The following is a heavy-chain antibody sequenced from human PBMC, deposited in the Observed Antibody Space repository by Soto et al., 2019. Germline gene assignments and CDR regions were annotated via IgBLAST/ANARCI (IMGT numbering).Heavy chain of an antibody. CDR1: GFTFSDYY. Sequence: GGSLRLSCAASGFTFSDYYMSWIRQAPGKGLEWVSYISSSGSTIYYADSVKGRFTISRDNAKNSLYLQMNSLRAEDTAVYYCARGVDTAMVVAGYMDVWGKGTTVTVSS. CDR2: ISSSGSTI. D-gene: IGHD5-18*01. V-gene: IGHV3-11*01. CDR3: ARGVDTAMVVAGYMDV. J-gene: IGHJ6*03.